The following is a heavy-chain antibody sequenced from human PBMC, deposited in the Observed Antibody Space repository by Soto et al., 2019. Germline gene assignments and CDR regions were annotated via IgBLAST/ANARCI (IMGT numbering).Heavy chain of an antibody. Sequence: ASVKVSCKASGYTFTGYYMHWVRQAPGTGLEWGGGSTPSPGGTNSGQRLKGRVTMTRDPSIGSTYMELSSLTSDDTPSYYRATAPQSRIDLEAFDIQGQETMVTISS. CDR3: ATAPQSRIDLEAFDI. CDR1: GYTFTGYY. V-gene: IGHV1-2*02. CDR2: STPSPGGT. J-gene: IGHJ3*02. D-gene: IGHD1-1*01.